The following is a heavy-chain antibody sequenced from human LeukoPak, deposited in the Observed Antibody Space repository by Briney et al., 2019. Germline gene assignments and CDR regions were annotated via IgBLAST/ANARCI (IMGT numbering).Heavy chain of an antibody. D-gene: IGHD6-13*01. CDR1: GFTFSSYG. J-gene: IGHJ4*02. Sequence: GGSLRLSCAASGFTFSSYGMHWVRQAPGKGLEWVAFIRYDGRNQYSADSVKGRFTISRDNSKNTLYLQMHSLRAEDTAVYYCAKDHFGSSWPYYIDYWGQGTLVTVSS. CDR2: IRYDGRNQ. V-gene: IGHV3-30*02. CDR3: AKDHFGSSWPYYIDY.